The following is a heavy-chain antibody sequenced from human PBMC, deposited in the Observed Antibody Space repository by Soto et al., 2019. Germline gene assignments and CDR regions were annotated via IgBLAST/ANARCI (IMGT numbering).Heavy chain of an antibody. CDR1: DGSVRNGMYY. J-gene: IGHJ4*02. V-gene: IGHV4-61*01. CDR2: VHFSGNT. Sequence: SETLSLTCSVSDGSVRNGMYYWSWVRQPPGKGLEWLGNVHFSGNTIYNPSLMGRVTMSVDMSKNQFSLRLSSVTAADTAVYYCARHKDTSSRYLLPDYWGQGTLVTVSS. D-gene: IGHD2-2*01. CDR3: ARHKDTSSRYLLPDY.